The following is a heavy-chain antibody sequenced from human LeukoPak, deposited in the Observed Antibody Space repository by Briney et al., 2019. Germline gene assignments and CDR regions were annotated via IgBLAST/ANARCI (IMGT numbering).Heavy chain of an antibody. J-gene: IGHJ5*02. D-gene: IGHD2-2*01. V-gene: IGHV1-69*05. CDR1: GYTFTTNG. Sequence: SVKVSCKASGYTFTTNGISWVRQAPGQGLEWMGGIIPIFGTANYAQKFQGRVTITTDESTSTAYMELSSLRSEDTAVYYCARDKGLGPAYWFDPWGQGTLVTVSS. CDR2: IIPIFGTA. CDR3: ARDKGLGPAYWFDP.